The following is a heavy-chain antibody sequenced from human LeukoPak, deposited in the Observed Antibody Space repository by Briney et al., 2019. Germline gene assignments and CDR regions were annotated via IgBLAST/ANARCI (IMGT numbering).Heavy chain of an antibody. CDR2: IYYSGST. D-gene: IGHD3-10*01. CDR3: ARGASILWFGEFHGWFDP. J-gene: IGHJ5*02. V-gene: IGHV4-59*01. CDR1: GGSFSSYY. Sequence: PSETLSLTCTVSGGSFSSYYWSWIRQPPGKGLEWIGYIYYSGSTNYNPPLKSRVTISVDTSKNQFSLKLSSVTAADTAVYYCARGASILWFGEFHGWFDPWGQGTLVTVSS.